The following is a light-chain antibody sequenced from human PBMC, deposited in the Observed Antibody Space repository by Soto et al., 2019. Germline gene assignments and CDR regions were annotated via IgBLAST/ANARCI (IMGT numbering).Light chain of an antibody. CDR3: QQRGEWPPGAT. J-gene: IGKJ5*01. Sequence: EVVMTQSPASLSASPGDRVTLSCRAIQNIRSSLAWYQQRPGQAPRLLIYDASTRATGIPPRFSGGGSGTEFTVTISSLQSEDFAVYYCQQRGEWPPGATFGQGTRLEI. CDR2: DAS. V-gene: IGKV3-15*01. CDR1: QNIRSS.